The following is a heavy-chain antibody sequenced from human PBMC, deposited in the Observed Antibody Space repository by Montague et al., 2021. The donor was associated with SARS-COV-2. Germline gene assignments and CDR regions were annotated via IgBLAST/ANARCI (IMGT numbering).Heavy chain of an antibody. CDR1: GGSISSSTYY. J-gene: IGHJ4*02. D-gene: IGHD1-26*01. CDR2: IHHSGST. CDR3: ARHGHTKVWSGMDV. Sequence: SETLSLTCTVSGGSISSSTYYWGWTRQPPGKGLEWIGSIHHSGSTYYNPSLETRVTISVDTSKNQFSLKLSSVTAADTAVFYCARHGHTKVWSGMDVWGQGALVTVSS. V-gene: IGHV4-39*01.